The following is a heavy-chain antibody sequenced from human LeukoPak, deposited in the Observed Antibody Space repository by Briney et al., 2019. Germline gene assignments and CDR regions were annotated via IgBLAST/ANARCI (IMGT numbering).Heavy chain of an antibody. Sequence: GRSLRLSCAASGFTFSSYGMHWVRQAPGKGLEWVAVIWYDGSNKYYADSVKGRFTISRDNSKNTLYLQMNSLRAEDTAVYYCARLYYYDSSGLDYWGQGTLVTVSS. J-gene: IGHJ4*02. D-gene: IGHD3-22*01. CDR3: ARLYYYDSSGLDY. V-gene: IGHV3-33*01. CDR1: GFTFSSYG. CDR2: IWYDGSNK.